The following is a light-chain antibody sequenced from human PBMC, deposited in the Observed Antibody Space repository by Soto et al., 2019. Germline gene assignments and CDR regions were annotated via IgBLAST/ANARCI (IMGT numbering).Light chain of an antibody. CDR2: QAS. V-gene: IGKV1-5*03. J-gene: IGKJ1*01. Sequence: DIQMTQSPSTLSASVGDRVTITCLASQSIRTWLAWYQQKPGKAPRLLMYQASSLKSGVPSRFSGSGSETEFTLTITSLQPDDTPTFFCQQYSTYLWTFGQGTKVDIK. CDR1: QSIRTW. CDR3: QQYSTYLWT.